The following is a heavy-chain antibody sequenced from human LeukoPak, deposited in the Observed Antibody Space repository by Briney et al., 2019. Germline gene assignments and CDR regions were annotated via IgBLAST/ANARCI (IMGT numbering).Heavy chain of an antibody. V-gene: IGHV5-51*01. CDR2: IYPGDSDT. Sequence: KIGESLKISCKGSGNTFSTYWIAWVRQMPGKGLECLGIIYPGDSDTRYSPSFQGQVTISADKSINTAHLQWRSLRASDTAIYYCARLRGLPGDTAYYFDSWGQGTLVTVSS. CDR1: GNTFSTYW. J-gene: IGHJ4*02. CDR3: ARLRGLPGDTAYYFDS. D-gene: IGHD5-18*01.